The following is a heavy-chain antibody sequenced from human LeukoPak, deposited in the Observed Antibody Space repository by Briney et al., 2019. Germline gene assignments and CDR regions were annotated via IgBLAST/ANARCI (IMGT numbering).Heavy chain of an antibody. J-gene: IGHJ4*02. CDR3: ARPDGDYIDY. D-gene: IGHD4-17*01. CDR1: GGSISSSSYY. CDR2: IYYSGST. V-gene: IGHV4-39*01. Sequence: SETLSLTRTVSGGSISSSSYYWGWIRQPPGKGLEWIGSIYYSGSTYYNPSLKSRVTISVDTSKNQFSLKLSSVTAADTAVYYCARPDGDYIDYWGQGTLVTVSS.